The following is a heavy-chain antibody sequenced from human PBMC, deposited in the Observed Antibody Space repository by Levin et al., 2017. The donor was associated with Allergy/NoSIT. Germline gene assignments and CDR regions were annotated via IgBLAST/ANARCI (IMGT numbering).Heavy chain of an antibody. CDR3: ARHSIAARPDWYFDL. Sequence: GESLKISCKGSGYSFTSYWIGWVRQMPGKGLEWMGIIYPGDSDTRHSPSFQGQVTISADKSISTAYLQWSSLKASDTAMYYCARHSIAARPDWYFDLWGRGTLVTVSS. V-gene: IGHV5-51*01. CDR2: IYPGDSDT. D-gene: IGHD6-6*01. J-gene: IGHJ2*01. CDR1: GYSFTSYW.